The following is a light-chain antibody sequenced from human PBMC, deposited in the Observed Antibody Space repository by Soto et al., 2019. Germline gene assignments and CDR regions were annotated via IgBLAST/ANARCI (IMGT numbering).Light chain of an antibody. CDR1: SSDIGRYNF. Sequence: QSALTQPRSVSGSPGQSVTISCTGTSSDIGRYNFVSWHQQHPGKAPHLLIFDVTKRPSGVPDRFSGSRSGNTASLTISGLQADDEADFYCCSYAGTYTYVFGTGTKVT. V-gene: IGLV2-11*01. CDR2: DVT. CDR3: CSYAGTYTYV. J-gene: IGLJ1*01.